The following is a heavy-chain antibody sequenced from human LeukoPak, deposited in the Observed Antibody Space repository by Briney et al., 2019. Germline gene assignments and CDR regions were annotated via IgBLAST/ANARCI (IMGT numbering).Heavy chain of an antibody. V-gene: IGHV3-30*02. J-gene: IGHJ4*02. D-gene: IGHD6-19*01. Sequence: GGSLRLSCAASGFTFRSYGMHWVRQAPGKGLEWVAFIRFDGNTKYYADSVKGLFTISRDNSKNTLYLQMNSLRAEDTAVYYCAKDQVAGVLDYWGQGTLVTVSS. CDR1: GFTFRSYG. CDR2: IRFDGNTK. CDR3: AKDQVAGVLDY.